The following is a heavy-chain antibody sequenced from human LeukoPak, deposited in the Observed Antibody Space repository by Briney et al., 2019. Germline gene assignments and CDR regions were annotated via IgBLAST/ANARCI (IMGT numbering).Heavy chain of an antibody. V-gene: IGHV4-34*01. J-gene: IGHJ4*02. CDR2: INHSGSA. CDR3: ARPNQYYFDY. D-gene: IGHD1-14*01. CDR1: GGSFSGYY. Sequence: SETLSLTCAVYGGSFSGYYWSWIRQPPGKGLEWIGEINHSGSANYNPSLKSRVTISVDTSKNQFSLKVTSVTAADTAVYYCARPNQYYFDYWGQGTLVTVS.